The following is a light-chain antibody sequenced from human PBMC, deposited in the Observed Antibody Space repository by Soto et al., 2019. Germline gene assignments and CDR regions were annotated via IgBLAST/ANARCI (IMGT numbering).Light chain of an antibody. CDR1: QSISIC. CDR3: QQSFNTPT. V-gene: IGKV1-39*01. CDR2: AAP. Sequence: TQLTPSPSSLSASVGDSIALTCRASQSISICLKWYQVKPEKTPRLLISAAPTLQSGVPSRFSGGGSAAVFPLIITRLQPDVFATYYRQQSFNTPTFGQGTKVDI. J-gene: IGKJ2*01.